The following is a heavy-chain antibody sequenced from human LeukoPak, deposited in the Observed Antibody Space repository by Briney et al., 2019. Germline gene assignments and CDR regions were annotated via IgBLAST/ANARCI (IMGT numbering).Heavy chain of an antibody. CDR3: ARHKYGSGSYIDY. CDR2: IYYSGST. Sequence: SETLSLTCTVSGGSISSSSYYWGWIRQPPGKGLEWIGSIYYSGSTYYNPSLKSRVTISVDTSKNQFSLKLSSVTAADTAVYYCARHKYGSGSYIDYWGQGTLATVSS. J-gene: IGHJ4*02. CDR1: GGSISSSSYY. V-gene: IGHV4-39*01. D-gene: IGHD3-10*01.